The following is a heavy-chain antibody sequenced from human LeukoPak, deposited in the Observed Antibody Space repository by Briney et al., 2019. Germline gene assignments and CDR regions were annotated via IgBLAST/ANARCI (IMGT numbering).Heavy chain of an antibody. Sequence: GGSLRLSCAASGFSFNTYGMHWVRQAPGKGLEWVAVIWYDGSNKYYADSVKGRFTISRDNSKNTLYLQMNSLRVEDTAVYYCATGWLQLSGYFDNWGQGTLVTVS. CDR1: GFSFNTYG. CDR3: ATGWLQLSGYFDN. J-gene: IGHJ4*02. CDR2: IWYDGSNK. D-gene: IGHD5-24*01. V-gene: IGHV3-33*01.